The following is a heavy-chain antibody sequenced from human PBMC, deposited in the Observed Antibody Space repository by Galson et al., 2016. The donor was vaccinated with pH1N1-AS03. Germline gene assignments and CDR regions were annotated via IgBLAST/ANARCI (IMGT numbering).Heavy chain of an antibody. CDR2: IDSGATTI. CDR3: ARSTEGAFDY. D-gene: IGHD4/OR15-4a*01. V-gene: IGHV3-74*03. CDR1: GFTFTSSW. Sequence: LRLSCAASGFTFTSSWMHWVRHVPGKGLVWVSRIDSGATTITYVDSVKGRFTISRDNGRNTLYLQMTDLRADDTALYYCARSTEGAFDYWGQGILVTVSS. J-gene: IGHJ4*02.